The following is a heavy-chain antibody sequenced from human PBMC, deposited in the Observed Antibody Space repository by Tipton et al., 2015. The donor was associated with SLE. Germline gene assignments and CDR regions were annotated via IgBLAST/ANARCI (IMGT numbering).Heavy chain of an antibody. CDR1: GGSISSGSYY. CDR3: ARDHQKSFDY. V-gene: IGHV4-61*09. CDR2: IYTSGST. J-gene: IGHJ4*02. Sequence: TLSLTCTVSGGSISSGSYYWSWIRQPAGKGLEWIGHIYTSGSTNYNPSLKSRVTISVDTSKNQFSLKLSSVTAADTAVYYCARDHQKSFDYWGQGTLVTVSS.